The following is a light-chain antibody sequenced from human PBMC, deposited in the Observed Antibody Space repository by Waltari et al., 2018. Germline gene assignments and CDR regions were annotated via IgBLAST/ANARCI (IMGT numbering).Light chain of an antibody. V-gene: IGKV1-9*01. CDR3: QHGFGSPYS. CDR2: KSS. CDR1: QDISNN. Sequence: DIQLTQSPSSLSASVGDRVTITCQANQDISNNLAWYQQKPGKVPKLLIYKSSTLQSGVPSRFSGSASGTDFTLTFSSLQPEDFATYYCQHGFGSPYSFGQGTKVEIK. J-gene: IGKJ2*03.